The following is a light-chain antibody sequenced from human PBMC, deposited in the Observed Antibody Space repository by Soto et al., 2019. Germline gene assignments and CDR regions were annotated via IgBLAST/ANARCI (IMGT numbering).Light chain of an antibody. J-gene: IGLJ1*01. Sequence: QSALTQPAAVSGSTGQSITISCTGTSSDVGYYNLVSWYQQHPGKAPKLIIYEVNKRPSGFSNRFSGSKSGNTASLTISGLQAEDEADYYCCSYAGSTTHYVFGTGTKLTAL. CDR2: EVN. V-gene: IGLV2-23*02. CDR1: SSDVGYYNL. CDR3: CSYAGSTTHYV.